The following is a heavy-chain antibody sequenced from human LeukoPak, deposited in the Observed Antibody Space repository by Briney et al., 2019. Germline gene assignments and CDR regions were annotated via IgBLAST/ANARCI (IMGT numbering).Heavy chain of an antibody. J-gene: IGHJ4*02. CDR2: IIPIFGTA. CDR3: ARDVGTAYYYDSSGYLDY. D-gene: IGHD3-22*01. CDR1: GGTFSSYA. Sequence: SVKVSCKASGGTFSSYAISWVRQAPGQEREWMGRIIPIFGTANYAQKFQGRVTITTDESTSTAYMELSSLRSEDTAVYYCARDVGTAYYYDSSGYLDYWGQGTLVTVSS. V-gene: IGHV1-69*05.